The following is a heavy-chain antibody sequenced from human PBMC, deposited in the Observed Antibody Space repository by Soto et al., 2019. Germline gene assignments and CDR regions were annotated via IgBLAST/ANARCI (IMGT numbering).Heavy chain of an antibody. D-gene: IGHD2-15*01. CDR2: ISGSGGST. V-gene: IGHV3-23*01. CDR1: GVTFSSYA. J-gene: IGHJ3*01. Sequence: GGSLRLSCAASGVTFSSYAMSWVRQAPGKGLEWVSAISGSGGSTYYADSVKGRFTISRDNSKNTLYLQMNSLRAEDTAVYYWGKDQEGRREYVGDGSGYSFCTIGAQDLWGQGTMVTV. CDR3: GKDQEGRREYVGDGSGYSFCTIGAQDL.